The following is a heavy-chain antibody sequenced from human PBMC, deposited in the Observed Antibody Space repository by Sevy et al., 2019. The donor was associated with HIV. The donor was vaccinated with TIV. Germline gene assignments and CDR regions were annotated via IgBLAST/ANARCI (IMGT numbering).Heavy chain of an antibody. CDR3: ARRNDFDI. CDR1: GGSINSDH. V-gene: IGHV4-59*08. J-gene: IGHJ3*02. CDR2: VYYTGGT. Sequence: SETLSLTCTVSGGSINSDHWNWIRQPPGKGLEWIGYVYYTGGTNYNPSLKNRVTISVDRTKNQFSLKLTSVTAADTVVYYCARRNDFDIWVQRTMVTVSS.